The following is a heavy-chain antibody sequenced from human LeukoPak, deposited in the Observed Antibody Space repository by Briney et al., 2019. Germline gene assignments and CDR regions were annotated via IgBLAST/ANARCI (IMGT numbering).Heavy chain of an antibody. CDR3: ASRHINSYASGTFYPVFDI. Sequence: ASVKVSCKAFGYTFTAYYMHWVRQAPGQGFEWMGWINLDSGATDYAQKFQGRVTMARDTSSGTAYMEVSRLRSDDTAVYYCASRHINSYASGTFYPVFDIWGQGTMVTVSS. CDR2: INLDSGAT. V-gene: IGHV1-2*02. CDR1: GYTFTAYY. D-gene: IGHD3-10*01. J-gene: IGHJ3*02.